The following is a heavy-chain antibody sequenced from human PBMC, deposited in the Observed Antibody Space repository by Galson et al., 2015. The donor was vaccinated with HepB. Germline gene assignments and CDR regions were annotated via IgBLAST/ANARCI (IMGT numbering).Heavy chain of an antibody. Sequence: SLRLSCAASGFTFSSCAMSWVRQAPGKGLEWVSAISGSGGSTYYADSVKGRFTISRDNSKNTLYLQMNSLRAEDTAVYYCAKGRSWELLYIVDYWGQGTLVTVSS. CDR2: ISGSGGST. D-gene: IGHD1-26*01. CDR1: GFTFSSCA. J-gene: IGHJ4*02. CDR3: AKGRSWELLYIVDY. V-gene: IGHV3-23*01.